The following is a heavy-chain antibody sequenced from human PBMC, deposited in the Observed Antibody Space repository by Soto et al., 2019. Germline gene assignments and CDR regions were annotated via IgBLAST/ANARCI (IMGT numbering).Heavy chain of an antibody. CDR2: IRSKGDGETT. D-gene: IGHD2-15*01. Sequence: GGSLRLSCAASGFTFSNAWMSWVRQSPGKGLEWVGRIRSKGDGETTDYAAPVRGRFTISRDDSKNTFFLQMNSLKAEDTAVYYCTTDQAGGYFYYFGVVVWGQGTTVTVSS. CDR3: TTDQAGGYFYYFGVVV. CDR1: GFTFSNAW. V-gene: IGHV3-15*01. J-gene: IGHJ6*02.